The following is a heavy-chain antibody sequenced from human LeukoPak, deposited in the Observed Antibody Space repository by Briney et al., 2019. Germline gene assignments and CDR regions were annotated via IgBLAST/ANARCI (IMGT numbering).Heavy chain of an antibody. CDR1: GGSFSGYY. CDR2: IKQDGSEK. CDR3: ARGSGDLDY. Sequence: ETLSPTCAVYGGSFSGYYWSWVRQAPGKGLGWVASIKQDGSEKYSVDSVKGRFTISRDNAKNSLYLQMNSLRAEDTAVYYCARGSGDLDYWGQGTLVTVSS. D-gene: IGHD4-17*01. J-gene: IGHJ4*02. V-gene: IGHV3-7*01.